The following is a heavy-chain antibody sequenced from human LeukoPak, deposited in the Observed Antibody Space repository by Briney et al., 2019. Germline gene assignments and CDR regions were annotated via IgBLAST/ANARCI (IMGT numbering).Heavy chain of an antibody. J-gene: IGHJ5*02. Sequence: ASVKVSCKASGYTFTSYGTSWVRQAPGQGLEWMGWISAYNGNTNYAQKLQGRVTMTTDTSTSTAYMELRSLRSDDTAVYYCARDYCSSTSCFGAHWFDPWGQGTLVTVSS. CDR2: ISAYNGNT. V-gene: IGHV1-18*01. D-gene: IGHD2-2*01. CDR1: GYTFTSYG. CDR3: ARDYCSSTSCFGAHWFDP.